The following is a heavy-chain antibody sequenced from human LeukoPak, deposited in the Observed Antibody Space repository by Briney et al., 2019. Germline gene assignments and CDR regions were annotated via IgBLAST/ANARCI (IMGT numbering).Heavy chain of an antibody. CDR1: GGSFSSYC. CDR2: INHSGST. J-gene: IGHJ5*02. Sequence: SETLSLTCAVYGGSFSSYCWSWSRHPPGKGMGWVGEINHSGSTNYNPSLKSRVTISVDTSKNPFSLKMSSVTAADTAVYYCARGGIAARPRWFDAWGQGTLVTVSS. CDR3: ARGGIAARPRWFDA. V-gene: IGHV4-34*01. D-gene: IGHD6-6*01.